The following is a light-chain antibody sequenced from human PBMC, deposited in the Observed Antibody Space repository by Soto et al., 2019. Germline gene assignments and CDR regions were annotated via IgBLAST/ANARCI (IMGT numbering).Light chain of an antibody. CDR2: DVH. Sequence: QYALTQPASVSGSPGQSITISCTGTSSDVGYYNYVSWYQQHPGKAPKLMIYDVHYRPSGVSDRFSGSKSGNTASLTLSGLQAEDEADYYCSSYTSSSTLVFGTGTKLTVL. CDR1: SSDVGYYNY. CDR3: SSYTSSSTLV. V-gene: IGLV2-14*03. J-gene: IGLJ1*01.